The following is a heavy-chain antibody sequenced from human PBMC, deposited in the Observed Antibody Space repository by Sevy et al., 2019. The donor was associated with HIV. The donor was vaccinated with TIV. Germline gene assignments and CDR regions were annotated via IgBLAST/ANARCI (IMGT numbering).Heavy chain of an antibody. D-gene: IGHD5-18*01. J-gene: IGHJ4*02. Sequence: ASVKVSCKASGYTFTGQYIHWVRQAPGQGLEWMGWINPKSGGSNYAQEFQGRVTMTRDTSISTAYMELSGLTSDDTAVYYCARDLRRRGYNYGSFDYWGQGTLVTVSS. V-gene: IGHV1-2*02. CDR1: GYTFTGQY. CDR2: INPKSGGS. CDR3: ARDLRRRGYNYGSFDY.